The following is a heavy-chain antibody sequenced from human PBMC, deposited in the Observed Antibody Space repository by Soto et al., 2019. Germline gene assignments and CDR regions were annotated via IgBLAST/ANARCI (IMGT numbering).Heavy chain of an antibody. J-gene: IGHJ4*02. Sequence: QVQLQESGPGLVKPSETLSLTCTVSGGSISSYYWSWIRQPPGKGLEWIGYIYYSGSTNYNPSLKSRVTISVDTSKNQFSLKLSSVTAADTAVYYCARVMITFGGVIGPVDYWGQGTLVTVSS. CDR1: GGSISSYY. CDR2: IYYSGST. CDR3: ARVMITFGGVIGPVDY. V-gene: IGHV4-59*01. D-gene: IGHD3-16*02.